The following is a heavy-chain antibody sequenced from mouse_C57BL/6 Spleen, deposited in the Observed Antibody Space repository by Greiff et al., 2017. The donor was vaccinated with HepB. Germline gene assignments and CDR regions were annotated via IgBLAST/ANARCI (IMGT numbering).Heavy chain of an antibody. V-gene: IGHV1-64*01. CDR2: IHPNSGST. CDR3: ARRDYYDYGRYFDV. CDR1: GYTFTSYW. Sequence: VQLQQPGAELVKPGASVKLSCKASGYTFTSYWMHWVKQRPGQGLEWIGMIHPNSGSTNYNEKFKSKATLTVDKSSSTAYMQLSSLTSEDSAVYYCARRDYYDYGRYFDVWGTGTTVTVSS. J-gene: IGHJ1*03. D-gene: IGHD2-4*01.